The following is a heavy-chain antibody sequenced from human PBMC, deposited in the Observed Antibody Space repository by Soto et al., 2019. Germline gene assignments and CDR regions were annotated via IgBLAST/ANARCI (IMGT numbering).Heavy chain of an antibody. V-gene: IGHV1-3*01. CDR3: ARGYCSSTSCYRDYYYMDV. CDR1: GYTFTSYA. J-gene: IGHJ6*03. D-gene: IGHD2-2*01. Sequence: ASVKVCCKASGYTFTSYAMHWVRQAPGQRLEWMGWINAGNGNTKYSQKFQGRVTITRDTSASTAYMELSSLRSEDTAVYYCARGYCSSTSCYRDYYYMDVWGKGTTVTVSS. CDR2: INAGNGNT.